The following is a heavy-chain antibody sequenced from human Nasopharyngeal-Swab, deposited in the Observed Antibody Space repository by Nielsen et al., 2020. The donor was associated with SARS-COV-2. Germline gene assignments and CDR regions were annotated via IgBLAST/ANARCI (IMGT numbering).Heavy chain of an antibody. Sequence: GESLKISCAASGFNISSYWVHWVRQAPGKGLVWVSRIYIDGSTTNYADSVRGRFTISRDNAKNTVYMQMNNLRAEDTAVYYCARGSGYYDPWGQGTLVTVSS. CDR3: ARGSGYYDP. D-gene: IGHD6-25*01. J-gene: IGHJ5*02. V-gene: IGHV3-74*01. CDR1: GFNISSYW. CDR2: IYIDGSTT.